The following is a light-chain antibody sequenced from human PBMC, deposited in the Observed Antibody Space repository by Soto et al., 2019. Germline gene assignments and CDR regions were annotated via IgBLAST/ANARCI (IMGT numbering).Light chain of an antibody. CDR3: YLYITSSRT. CDR2: EGS. Sequence: DIQMTQSPSTLSASVGDRVTITCRASQSISSWLAWYQQKPGEAPKLLIYEGSTLERGVPSRFSGSGSGTEFTLIISSRLPDDFSTFYCYLYITSSRTFGQGTKVEVK. CDR1: QSISSW. V-gene: IGKV1-5*03. J-gene: IGKJ1*01.